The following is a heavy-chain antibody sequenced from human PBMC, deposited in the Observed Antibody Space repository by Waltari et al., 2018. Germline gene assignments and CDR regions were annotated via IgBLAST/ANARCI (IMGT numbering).Heavy chain of an antibody. D-gene: IGHD3-22*01. J-gene: IGHJ6*02. CDR1: GFTFSTYS. Sequence: EVQLVESGGGLIQPGGSLRRSCAASGFTFSTYSMNWVRQAQGKGVEWISYISSGSNTIYYAVSVKGRFTISRDYAKDSLYLQMNSLRVEDTAVYYCARGNSYDGNYYYYGMDVWGQGTTVTVSS. CDR3: ARGNSYDGNYYYYGMDV. CDR2: ISSGSNTI. V-gene: IGHV3-48*01.